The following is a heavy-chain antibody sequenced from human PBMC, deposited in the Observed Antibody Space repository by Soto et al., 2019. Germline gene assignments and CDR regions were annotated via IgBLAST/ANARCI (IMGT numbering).Heavy chain of an antibody. CDR1: GYSFSDYH. V-gene: IGHV1-2*04. J-gene: IGHJ6*02. CDR2: INPKSVGT. CDR3: ARGHSTDCSNGVCSFFYNHEMDV. D-gene: IGHD2-8*01. Sequence: VASVKVSCKASGYSFSDYHIHWVRQAPGQGLEWLGRINPKSVGTSSAQKFQGWVTMTRDTSISTAYMELTRLRSDDTAVYFCARGHSTDCSNGVCSFFYNHEMDVWGQGTTVTVSS.